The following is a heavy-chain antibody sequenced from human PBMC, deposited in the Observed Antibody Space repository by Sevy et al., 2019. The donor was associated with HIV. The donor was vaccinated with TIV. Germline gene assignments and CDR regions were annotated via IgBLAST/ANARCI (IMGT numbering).Heavy chain of an antibody. CDR1: GFTFSSYW. CDR2: INPYGNSV. Sequence: GGSLRLSCAASGFTFSSYWMHWVRQAPGKGLVLVSRINPYGNSVTYADSVRGRFTTSRDNAKNTLYQQMSSLRADETAVYYCARAPADYSTGWSADWGQGTLVTVSS. V-gene: IGHV3-74*01. CDR3: ARAPADYSTGWSAD. D-gene: IGHD6-19*01. J-gene: IGHJ4*02.